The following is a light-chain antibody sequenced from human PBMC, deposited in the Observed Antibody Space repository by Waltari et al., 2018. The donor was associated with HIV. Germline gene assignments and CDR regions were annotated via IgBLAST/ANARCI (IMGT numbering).Light chain of an antibody. V-gene: IGLV1-51*01. CDR1: SSNIGYNY. J-gene: IGLJ2*01. CDR3: GTWESSLSAGV. CDR2: DNN. Sequence: SVLTQSPSVSAATGHNGPIPCSGSSSNIGYNYVSWYQQLPGTAPKLLIYDNNNRPSGIPDRFYGSKSGTSATLGITGLQTGEEADYYGGTWESSLSAGVFGGGTKLTVL.